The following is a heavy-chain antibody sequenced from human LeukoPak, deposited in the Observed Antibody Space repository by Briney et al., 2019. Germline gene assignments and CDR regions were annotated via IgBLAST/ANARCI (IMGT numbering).Heavy chain of an antibody. CDR1: GFIVSSNF. J-gene: IGHJ3*02. Sequence: PGGSLRLSCAASGFIVSSNFMNWVRQAPGKGLEWVSVIYSGGSTYYADSVKGRFTISRDNSKNTLYLQMNSLRAEDTAVYYCARVELRGDHDAFDIWGQGTMVTVSS. CDR2: IYSGGST. D-gene: IGHD1-26*01. V-gene: IGHV3-53*01. CDR3: ARVELRGDHDAFDI.